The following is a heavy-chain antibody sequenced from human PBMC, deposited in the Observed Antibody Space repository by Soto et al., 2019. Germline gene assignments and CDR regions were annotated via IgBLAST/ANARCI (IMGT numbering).Heavy chain of an antibody. CDR3: ARDKYGSEYFDY. CDR1: GGSISSYY. J-gene: IGHJ4*02. D-gene: IGHD3-10*01. CDR2: IYYSGST. V-gene: IGHV4-59*01. Sequence: PSETLSLTCTVSGGSISSYYWSWIRQPPGKGLEWIGYIYYSGSTNYNPSLKSRVTISVDTSKNQFSLKLSSVTAADTAVYYCARDKYGSEYFDYWGQVTLVTVSS.